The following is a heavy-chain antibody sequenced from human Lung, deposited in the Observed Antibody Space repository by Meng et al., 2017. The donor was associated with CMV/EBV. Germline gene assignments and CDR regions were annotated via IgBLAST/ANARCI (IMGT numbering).Heavy chain of an antibody. V-gene: IGHV3-74*01. J-gene: IGHJ4*02. D-gene: IGHD1-26*01. Sequence: EGHMVGCGGGLVQPGGSLRLSCEGSGFTISTHWMHWGRQVPGKGLEWVSRMKSDENRINYADSVKGRFTISRDNDKNTVYLQMNSLRAEDTAVYYCARGVAEFLGWEMGHWGQGTLVTVSS. CDR1: GFTISTHW. CDR3: ARGVAEFLGWEMGH. CDR2: MKSDENRI.